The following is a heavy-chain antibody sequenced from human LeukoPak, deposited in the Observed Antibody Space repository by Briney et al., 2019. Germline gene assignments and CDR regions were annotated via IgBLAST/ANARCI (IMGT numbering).Heavy chain of an antibody. CDR2: IKQDGSEK. D-gene: IGHD1-26*01. J-gene: IGHJ5*02. CDR1: GFTFSSYW. CDR3: ARDNGGSYYNWFDP. Sequence: PGGSLRLSCAASGFTFSSYWMSWVRQAPGKGLEWVANIKQDGSEKYYVDSVKGRFTISRDNAKNSLYLQMNSLRAEDTAVYYCARDNGGSYYNWFDPWGQGTLVTVSS. V-gene: IGHV3-7*01.